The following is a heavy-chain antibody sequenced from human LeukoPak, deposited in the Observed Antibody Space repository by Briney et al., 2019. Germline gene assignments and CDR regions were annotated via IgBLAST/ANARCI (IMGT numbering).Heavy chain of an antibody. J-gene: IGHJ4*02. CDR3: ARTTQWLVRSPFDY. V-gene: IGHV5-51*01. Sequence: GESLKISCKGSGYSFTSYWIGWVRQMPGKGLEWMGIIYPGDSDTGYSPSFQGQVTISADKSISTAYLQWSSLKASDTAMYYCARTTQWLVRSPFDYWGQGTLVAVSS. CDR1: GYSFTSYW. D-gene: IGHD6-19*01. CDR2: IYPGDSDT.